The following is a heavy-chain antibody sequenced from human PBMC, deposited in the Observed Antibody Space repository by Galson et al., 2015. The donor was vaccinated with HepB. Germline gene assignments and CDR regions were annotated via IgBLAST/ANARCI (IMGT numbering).Heavy chain of an antibody. D-gene: IGHD6-13*01. CDR3: ARHPLLSSWYPINYFDY. V-gene: IGHV4-59*08. CDR1: GGSISSYY. CDR2: IYYSGST. Sequence: SETLSLTCTVSGGSISSYYWSWIRQPPGKGLEWIGYIYYSGSTNYNPSLKSRVTISVDTSKNQFSLKLSSVTAADTAVYYCARHPLLSSWYPINYFDYWGQGTLVTVSS. J-gene: IGHJ4*02.